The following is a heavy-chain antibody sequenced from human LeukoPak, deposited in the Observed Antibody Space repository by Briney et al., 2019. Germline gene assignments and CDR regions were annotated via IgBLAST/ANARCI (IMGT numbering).Heavy chain of an antibody. CDR2: INPNSGGT. CDR3: ARDREEEELLWFGETGDAFDI. CDR1: GYTFTGYY. J-gene: IGHJ3*02. V-gene: IGHV1-2*02. D-gene: IGHD3-10*01. Sequence: ASVKVSCKASGYTFTGYYMHWVRQAPGQGLEWMGWINPNSGGTNYAQKFQGRVTMTRDTSISTAYMELSRLRSDDTAVYYCARDREEEELLWFGETGDAFDIWGQGTMVTVSS.